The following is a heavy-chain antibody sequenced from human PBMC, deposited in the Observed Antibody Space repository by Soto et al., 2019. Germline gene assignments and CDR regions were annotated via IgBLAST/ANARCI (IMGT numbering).Heavy chain of an antibody. V-gene: IGHV4-34*01. D-gene: IGHD4-17*01. J-gene: IGHJ4*02. CDR2: INHSGST. CDR3: ARGRSRSTHMRSADYGPDYDPYYFDY. Sequence: QVQLQQWGAGLLKPSETLSLTCAVYGGSFSGYYWSWIRQPPGKGLEWMGEINHSGSTNYNPSLKSRDTIPVATSKNQFSLKLSSVTAADTAVSYCARGRSRSTHMRSADYGPDYDPYYFDYWGQGTLVTVSS. CDR1: GGSFSGYY.